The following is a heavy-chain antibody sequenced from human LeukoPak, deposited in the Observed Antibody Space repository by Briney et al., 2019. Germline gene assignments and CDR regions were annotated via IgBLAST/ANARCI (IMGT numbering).Heavy chain of an antibody. V-gene: IGHV1-69*13. CDR3: ARDIRKGIAAQNWFDP. CDR2: IIPIFGTA. D-gene: IGHD6-13*01. Sequence: SVKVSCKASGGTFSSYAISWVRQAPGQGLEWMGGIIPIFGTANYAQKFQGRVTITADESMSTAYMELSSLRSEDTAVYYCARDIRKGIAAQNWFDPWGQGTLVTVSS. J-gene: IGHJ5*02. CDR1: GGTFSSYA.